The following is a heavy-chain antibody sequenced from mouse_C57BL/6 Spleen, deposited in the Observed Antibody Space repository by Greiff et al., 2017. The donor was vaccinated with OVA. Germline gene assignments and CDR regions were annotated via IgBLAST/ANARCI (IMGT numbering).Heavy chain of an antibody. CDR1: GFTFSDYG. CDR3: ANSYGSKGYAMDY. J-gene: IGHJ4*01. D-gene: IGHD1-1*01. Sequence: EVMLVESGGGLVKPGGSLKLSCAASGFTFSDYGMHWVRQAPEKGLEWVAYISSGSSTIYYADTVKGRFTISSDNAKNTLFLQMTSMRSEDTAMYFCANSYGSKGYAMDYWGQGTSVTVSS. CDR2: ISSGSSTI. V-gene: IGHV5-17*01.